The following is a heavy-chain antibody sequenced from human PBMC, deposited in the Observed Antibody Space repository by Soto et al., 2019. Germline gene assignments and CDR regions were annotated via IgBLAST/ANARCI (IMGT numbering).Heavy chain of an antibody. J-gene: IGHJ4*02. V-gene: IGHV3-23*01. CDR2: ISGSGGST. CDR1: GFTFSSYA. CDR3: AKDLRFLEWLLPRHFDS. Sequence: GGSLRLSCAASGFTFSSYAMSWVRQAPGKGLEWVSAISGSGGSTYYVDSVKGRFTISRDNSKNTLYLQMNSLRAEDTAVYYCAKDLRFLEWLLPRHFDSWGQGTLVTVSS. D-gene: IGHD3-3*01.